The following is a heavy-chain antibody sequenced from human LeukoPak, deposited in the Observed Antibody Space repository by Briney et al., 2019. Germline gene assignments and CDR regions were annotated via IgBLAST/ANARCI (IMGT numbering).Heavy chain of an antibody. Sequence: GRSLRLSCAASGFTFSNYGIHWVRQAPGKGLEWVAIISYDGTNKYYADSVEGRFTISRDNSKNTLYLQMNGLRAEDTAMYYCAKEEGVMAIAGSPSGYWGQGTLVTVSS. V-gene: IGHV3-30*18. D-gene: IGHD2-21*01. CDR3: AKEEGVMAIAGSPSGY. CDR1: GFTFSNYG. CDR2: ISYDGTNK. J-gene: IGHJ4*02.